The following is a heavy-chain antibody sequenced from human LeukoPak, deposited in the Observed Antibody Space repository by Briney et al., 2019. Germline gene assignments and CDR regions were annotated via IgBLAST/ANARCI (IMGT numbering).Heavy chain of an antibody. J-gene: IGHJ4*02. V-gene: IGHV1-18*01. CDR1: GYTFTSYD. Sequence: ASVKVSCKASGYTFTSYDINWVRQATGQGLEWMGWISAYNGNTNYAQKLQGRVTMTTDTSTSTAYMELRSLRSDDTAVYYCARTNYGGNSDYWGQGTLVTVSS. D-gene: IGHD4-23*01. CDR3: ARTNYGGNSDY. CDR2: ISAYNGNT.